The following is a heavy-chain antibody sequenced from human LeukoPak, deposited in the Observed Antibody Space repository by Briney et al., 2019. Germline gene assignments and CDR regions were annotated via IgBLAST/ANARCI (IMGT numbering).Heavy chain of an antibody. CDR1: GYTFTGYY. Sequence: GASVKVSCKASGYTFTGYYMHWVRQAPGQGLEWMGWITPNSGATNFAQKFQGRVSMTRDTSISTAYMELSSLRSEDTAVYYCARTTDYYDSSGLIYYYYYMDVWGKGTTVTISS. V-gene: IGHV1-2*02. J-gene: IGHJ6*03. CDR3: ARTTDYYDSSGLIYYYYYMDV. CDR2: ITPNSGAT. D-gene: IGHD3-22*01.